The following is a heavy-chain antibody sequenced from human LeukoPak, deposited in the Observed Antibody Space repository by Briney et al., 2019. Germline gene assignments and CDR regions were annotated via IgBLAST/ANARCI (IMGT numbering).Heavy chain of an antibody. J-gene: IGHJ4*02. Sequence: SETLSLTCAVYGGSFSGYYWSWIRQPPGKGLEWIGEINHSGSTNYNPSLESRVTISVDTSKNQFSLKLSSVTAADTAVYYCARGRLGGYWGQGTLVTVSS. CDR2: INHSGST. V-gene: IGHV4-34*01. CDR1: GGSFSGYY. D-gene: IGHD7-27*01. CDR3: ARGRLGGY.